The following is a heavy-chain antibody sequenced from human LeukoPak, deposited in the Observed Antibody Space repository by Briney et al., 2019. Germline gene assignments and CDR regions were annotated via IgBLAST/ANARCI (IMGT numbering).Heavy chain of an antibody. CDR3: ARVPGIRGTHNWFDP. J-gene: IGHJ5*02. V-gene: IGHV1-2*02. CDR2: INPNSGGT. D-gene: IGHD3-10*01. CDR1: GYTFTGYY. Sequence: GASVKVSCKASGYTFTGYYMHWVRQAPGQGLEWMGWINPNSGGTNYAQKFQGRVTMTEDTSTDTAYMELSSLRPEDTAVYYCARVPGIRGTHNWFDPWGQGTLVTVSS.